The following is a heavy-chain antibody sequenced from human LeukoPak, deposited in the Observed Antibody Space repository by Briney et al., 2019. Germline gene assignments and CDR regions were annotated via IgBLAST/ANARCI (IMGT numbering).Heavy chain of an antibody. CDR3: AKDKYGSGSTRGSYFDN. CDR2: ISGSGGTT. CDR1: GFTFSSYA. J-gene: IGHJ4*02. V-gene: IGHV3-23*01. D-gene: IGHD3-10*01. Sequence: AGGSLRLSCAASGFTFSSYAMSWVRQAPGKGLEWVSGISGSGGTTYCADSVKGRFTISRDHSKNTLYLQMNSLRAEDTAVYYCAKDKYGSGSTRGSYFDNWGQGTLVTVSS.